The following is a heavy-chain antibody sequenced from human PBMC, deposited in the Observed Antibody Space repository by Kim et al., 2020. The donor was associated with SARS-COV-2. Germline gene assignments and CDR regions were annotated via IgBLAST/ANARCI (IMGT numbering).Heavy chain of an antibody. V-gene: IGHV1-58*01. CDR1: GFTFTSSA. D-gene: IGHD1-26*01. CDR3: AAVKSGSYFDY. Sequence: ASVKVSCKASGFTFTSSAVQWVLQARGQRLEWIGWIVVGSGNTNYAQKFQERVTITRDMSTSTAYMELSSLRSEDTAVYYCAAVKSGSYFDYWGQGTLVTVSS. CDR2: IVVGSGNT. J-gene: IGHJ4*02.